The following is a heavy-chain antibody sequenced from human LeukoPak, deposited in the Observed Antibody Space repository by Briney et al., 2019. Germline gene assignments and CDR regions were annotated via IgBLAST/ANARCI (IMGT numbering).Heavy chain of an antibody. J-gene: IGHJ4*02. V-gene: IGHV4-39*07. D-gene: IGHD5-24*01. Sequence: SETLSLTCTVSGGSISSSSYYWGWIRQPPGKGLEWIGSIYYSGSTYYNPSLKSRVTISVDTSKNQFSLKLSSVTAADTAVYYCARVLVEMATIGYIFDYWGQGTLVTVSS. CDR2: IYYSGST. CDR3: ARVLVEMATIGYIFDY. CDR1: GGSISSSSYY.